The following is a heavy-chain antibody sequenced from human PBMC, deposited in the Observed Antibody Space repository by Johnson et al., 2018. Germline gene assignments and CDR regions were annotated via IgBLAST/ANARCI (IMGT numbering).Heavy chain of an antibody. CDR2: ISYDGSNK. D-gene: IGHD1-26*01. V-gene: IGHV3-30*03. CDR3: ARVLGAPRLYYGMDV. Sequence: QVQLVQSGGGVVQXGRSLRLSCAASGFTFSSYGMHWVRQAPGKGLEWVAVISYDGSNKYYADSVKGRFTISSDNSKNTLYLQMNSLRAEDAAVYYCARVLGAPRLYYGMDVWGQGTTVTVSS. J-gene: IGHJ6*02. CDR1: GFTFSSYG.